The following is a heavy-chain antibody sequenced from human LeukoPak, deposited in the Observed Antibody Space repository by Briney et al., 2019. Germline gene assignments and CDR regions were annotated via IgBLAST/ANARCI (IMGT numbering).Heavy chain of an antibody. V-gene: IGHV1-2*02. CDR1: GYTFTGYY. D-gene: IGHD3-22*01. CDR3: ARVAPDSSGYSRFDY. Sequence: ASVKVSCKASGYTFTGYYMHWVRQAPGQGLGWMGWINPNSGGTNYAQKFQGRVTMTRDTSISTAYMELSRLRSDDTAVYYCARVAPDSSGYSRFDYWGQGTLVTVSS. CDR2: INPNSGGT. J-gene: IGHJ4*02.